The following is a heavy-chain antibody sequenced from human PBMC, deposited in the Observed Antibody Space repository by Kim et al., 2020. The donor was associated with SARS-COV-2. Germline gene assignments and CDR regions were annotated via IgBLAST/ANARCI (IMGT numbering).Heavy chain of an antibody. D-gene: IGHD3-3*01. CDR2: INTNTGHP. CDR1: GYTFTSYA. V-gene: IGHV7-4-1*02. CDR3: AKGPNPLPAYYDFWSGYSVALGEYFDL. Sequence: ASVKVSCKASGYTFTSYAMNWVRQAPGQGLEWMGWINTNTGHPTYAQGFTGRFVFSLDTSVSTAYLQISSLKAEDTAVYYCAKGPNPLPAYYDFWSGYSVALGEYFDLWGRGTLVTVSS. J-gene: IGHJ2*01.